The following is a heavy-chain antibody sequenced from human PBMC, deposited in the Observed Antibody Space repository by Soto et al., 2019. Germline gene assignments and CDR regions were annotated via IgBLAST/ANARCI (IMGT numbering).Heavy chain of an antibody. CDR2: IYYRGGT. V-gene: IGHV4-59*01. CDR1: GGSISGYY. D-gene: IGHD6-13*01. CDR3: ARSDSSSDWHETYSYYGMDV. J-gene: IGHJ6*02. Sequence: QVQLQESGPGLVKPSETLSLTGTVSGGSISGYYWSWNRQPPGKGLELMGFIYYRGGTNYNPSLKRRVAISADTHKNHSCLNMSSATAEDKAEYDCARSDSSSDWHETYSYYGMDVCVQGTTVNVSS.